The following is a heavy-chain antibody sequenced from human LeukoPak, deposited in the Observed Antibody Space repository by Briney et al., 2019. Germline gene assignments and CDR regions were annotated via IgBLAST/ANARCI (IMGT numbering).Heavy chain of an antibody. CDR2: IYYSGST. V-gene: IGHV4-31*03. CDR1: GVSISSGGYY. J-gene: IGHJ4*02. CDR3: ARDLGGSYPHPFDY. D-gene: IGHD1-26*01. Sequence: SQTLSLTCTVSGVSISSGGYYWSWIRQHPGKGLEWIGYIYYSGSTYYNPSLKSRVTISVDTPKNQFSLKLSSVTAADTAVYYCARDLGGSYPHPFDYWGQGTLVTVSS.